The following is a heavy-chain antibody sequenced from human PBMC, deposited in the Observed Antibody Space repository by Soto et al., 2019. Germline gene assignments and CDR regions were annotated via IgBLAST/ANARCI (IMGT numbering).Heavy chain of an antibody. J-gene: IGHJ4*02. CDR2: IYWDDDK. CDR3: AHRILRTVFGLVTTTANYFDC. V-gene: IGHV2-5*02. CDR1: GFSLTTSGVG. Sequence: QITLNESGPTVVKPAETLTLTCTFSGFSLTTSGVGVGWIRQSPGKAPEWLALIYWDDDKRYSASLKSRLTITKDAAKNQVVLTMASVDPADTATYYCAHRILRTVFGLVTTTANYFDCWGQGTPVVVSS. D-gene: IGHD3-3*01.